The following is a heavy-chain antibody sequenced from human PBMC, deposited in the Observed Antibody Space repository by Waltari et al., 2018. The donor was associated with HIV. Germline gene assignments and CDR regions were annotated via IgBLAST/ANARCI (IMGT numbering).Heavy chain of an antibody. Sequence: QVQLQQWGAGLLKPSETLSLTCAVYGGSFSGYYWSWIRQPPGKGLEWIGEINHSGSTNYNPSLKSRVTISVDTSKNQFSLKLSSVTAADTAVYYCARVGGLEYGMDVWGQGTTVTVSS. J-gene: IGHJ6*02. V-gene: IGHV4-34*01. CDR3: ARVGGLEYGMDV. CDR2: INHSGST. D-gene: IGHD3-3*01. CDR1: GGSFSGYY.